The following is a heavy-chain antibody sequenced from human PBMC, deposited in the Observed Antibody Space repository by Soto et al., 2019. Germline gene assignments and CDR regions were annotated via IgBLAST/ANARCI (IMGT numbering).Heavy chain of an antibody. CDR3: AKDNGAFFDP. CDR1: GFTFSSYA. Sequence: PGGSLRLSCSAFGFTFSSYAMHWVRQAPGKGLEYVSAISSKGGSTYYADSVKGRFTISRDNSKNTLYLQMSSLRAEDTALYYCAKDNGAFFDPWGQGTLVTVSS. V-gene: IGHV3-64D*06. J-gene: IGHJ5*02. D-gene: IGHD2-8*01. CDR2: ISSKGGST.